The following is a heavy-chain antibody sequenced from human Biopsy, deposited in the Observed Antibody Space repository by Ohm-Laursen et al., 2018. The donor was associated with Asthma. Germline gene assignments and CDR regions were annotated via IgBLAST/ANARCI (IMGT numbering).Heavy chain of an antibody. V-gene: IGHV3-30-3*01. J-gene: IGHJ4*02. CDR2: ISYDGSNK. CDR3: ARDLPPTNHLGELSEGFDY. CDR1: GFTFSSYA. D-gene: IGHD3-16*02. Sequence: RSLRLSCAASGFTFSSYAMHWVRQAPGKGLEWVAVISYDGSNKYYADSVKGRFTISRDNSKNTLYLQMNSLRAEDTAVYYCARDLPPTNHLGELSEGFDYWGQGTLVTVSS.